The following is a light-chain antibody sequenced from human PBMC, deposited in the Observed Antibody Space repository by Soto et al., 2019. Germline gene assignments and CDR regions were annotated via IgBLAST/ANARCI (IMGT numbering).Light chain of an antibody. J-gene: IGKJ1*01. CDR2: GAS. CDR1: QSVSSSY. CDR3: QQYGSSPTT. Sequence: EIVLTHSPCRFWLSXYRCATLTXXXSQSVSSSYLAWYQQKPGQAPRLLIYGASSRATGIPDRFSGSGSGTDFTLTISRLEPEDFAVYYCQQYGSSPTTFGQGTKVDNK. V-gene: IGKV3-20*01.